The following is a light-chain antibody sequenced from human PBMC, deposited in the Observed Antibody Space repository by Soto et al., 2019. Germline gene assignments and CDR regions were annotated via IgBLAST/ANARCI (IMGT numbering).Light chain of an antibody. CDR2: GAS. CDR1: QSVSSSY. V-gene: IGKV3-20*01. CDR3: QQYASSPRT. Sequence: EIVLTQSPGTLSLSPGERATLSCRASQSVSSSYLAWYQQKSGQAPRLLIYGASSRATGIPDRFSGSGSGTDFTLTISRLEPEDFTVYYCQQYASSPRTFGGGTKVEIK. J-gene: IGKJ4*01.